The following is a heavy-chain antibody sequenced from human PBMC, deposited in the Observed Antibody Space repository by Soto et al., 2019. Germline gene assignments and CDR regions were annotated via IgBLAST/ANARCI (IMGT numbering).Heavy chain of an antibody. J-gene: IGHJ6*04. Sequence: ASVKVSCKASGYTFTSYDINWVRQATGQWLEWMGWMNPNSGNTGYAQKFQGRVTMTRNTSISTAYMELSSLRSEDTAVYYCASGVLTGWPLDVWGKGTTVTVSS. D-gene: IGHD3-9*01. CDR1: GYTFTSYD. CDR2: MNPNSGNT. V-gene: IGHV1-8*01. CDR3: ASGVLTGWPLDV.